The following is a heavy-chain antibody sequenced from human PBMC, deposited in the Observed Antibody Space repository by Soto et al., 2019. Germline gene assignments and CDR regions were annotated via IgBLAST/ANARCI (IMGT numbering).Heavy chain of an antibody. J-gene: IGHJ4*02. D-gene: IGHD1-1*01. V-gene: IGHV3-23*01. Sequence: LRLSCVASGFTFISYAMSWVRQAPGKGLEWVSAISGSGGSTYYADSVKGRFTISRDNSKNTLYLQMNSLRAEDTAVYYCAKALSGQLELFDYWGQGTLVTVSS. CDR2: ISGSGGST. CDR1: GFTFISYA. CDR3: AKALSGQLELFDY.